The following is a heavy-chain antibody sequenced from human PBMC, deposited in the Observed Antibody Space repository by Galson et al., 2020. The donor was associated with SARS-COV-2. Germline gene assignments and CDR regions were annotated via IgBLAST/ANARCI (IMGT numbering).Heavy chain of an antibody. J-gene: IGHJ6*03. CDR1: GGSFSGYY. Sequence: SETLSLTCAVYGGSFSGYYWSWIRQPPGKGLEWIGEINHSGSTNYNPSLKSRVTISVDTSKNQFSLKLSSVTAADTAVYYCARTDIFYDILTGYYIYYYMDVWGKGITVTVSS. D-gene: IGHD3-9*01. V-gene: IGHV4-34*01. CDR2: INHSGST. CDR3: ARTDIFYDILTGYYIYYYMDV.